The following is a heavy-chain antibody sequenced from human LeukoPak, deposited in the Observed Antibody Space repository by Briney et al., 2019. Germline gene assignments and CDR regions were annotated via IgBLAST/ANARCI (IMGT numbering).Heavy chain of an antibody. CDR2: INTDGSST. V-gene: IGHV3-74*01. CDR3: VTFRYYHSGSAY. CDR1: GFTFSSYW. D-gene: IGHD3-10*01. Sequence: GGSLRLSCAASGFTFSSYWMHWVRQAPGKGLVWVSRINTDGSSTSYADSVKGRFTISRDNAKNTLYLQMNSLRAEDTAVYYCVTFRYYHSGSAYWGQGTVVTVSS. J-gene: IGHJ4*02.